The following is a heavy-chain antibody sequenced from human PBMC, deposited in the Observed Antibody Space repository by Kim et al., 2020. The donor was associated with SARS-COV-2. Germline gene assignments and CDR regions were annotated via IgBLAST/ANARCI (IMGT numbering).Heavy chain of an antibody. CDR2: IYPTNSDT. CDR1: GYSFTTYW. J-gene: IGHJ4*02. D-gene: IGHD3-9*01. CDR3: ATHDWTLKDY. V-gene: IGHV5-51*01. Sequence: GESLKISCQGFGYSFTTYWIGWVRQMPGKGLEWMAIIYPTNSDTRYSPSFQGQVTISADKSINTAYLQWSSLKASDTAMYYCATHDWTLKDYWGQGTLVSVSS.